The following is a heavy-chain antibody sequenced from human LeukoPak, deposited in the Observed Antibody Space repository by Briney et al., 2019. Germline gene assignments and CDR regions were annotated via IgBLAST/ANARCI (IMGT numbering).Heavy chain of an antibody. D-gene: IGHD3-22*01. CDR3: ARDLDSSGHGDYFDY. J-gene: IGHJ4*02. CDR2: IYNSGST. Sequence: SETLSLTCTVPGGSISTSGYYWGWIRQSPGKGLEWIGSIYNSGSTYHNPSLKSRVTISVDTSKNQFSLKLSSVTAADTAVYYCARDLDSSGHGDYFDYWGQGTLVTVSS. CDR1: GGSISTSGYY. V-gene: IGHV4-39*07.